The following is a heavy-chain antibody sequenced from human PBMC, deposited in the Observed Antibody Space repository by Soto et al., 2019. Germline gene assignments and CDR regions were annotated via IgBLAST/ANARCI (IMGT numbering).Heavy chain of an antibody. CDR2: IIPIFGTA. V-gene: IGHV1-69*01. J-gene: IGHJ6*02. CDR1: GGTFSSYA. Sequence: QVQLVQSGAEVKKPGSSVKVPCKASGGTFSSYAISWVRQAPGQGLEWMGGIIPIFGTANYAQKFQGRVTITADESTSTAYMELSSLRSEDTAVYYCARGVIAVAGTGAFYYYGMDVWGQGTTVTVSS. D-gene: IGHD6-19*01. CDR3: ARGVIAVAGTGAFYYYGMDV.